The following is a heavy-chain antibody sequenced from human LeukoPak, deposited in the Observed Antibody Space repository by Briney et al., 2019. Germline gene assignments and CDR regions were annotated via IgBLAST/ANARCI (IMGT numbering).Heavy chain of an antibody. D-gene: IGHD3-10*01. CDR3: ARGRTITMVRGVYFDY. CDR1: GGSISSYY. Sequence: SETLSLTCTVSGGSISSYYWSWIRQPSGKGLEWIGYIYYSGSTNYNPSLKSRVTISVDTSKDQFSLKLSSVTAADTAVYYCARGRTITMVRGVYFDYWGQGTPVTVSS. V-gene: IGHV4-59*01. CDR2: IYYSGST. J-gene: IGHJ4*02.